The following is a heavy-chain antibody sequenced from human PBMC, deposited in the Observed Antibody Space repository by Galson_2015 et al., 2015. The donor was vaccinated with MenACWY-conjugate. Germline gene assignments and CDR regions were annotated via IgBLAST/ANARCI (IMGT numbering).Heavy chain of an antibody. J-gene: IGHJ4*02. CDR1: GFSLTTYA. CDR2: ISGGGGGST. D-gene: IGHD4-11*01. V-gene: IGHV3-23*01. Sequence: SLRLSCAASGFSLTTYAMSWVRQAPGKGPEWVSGISGGGGGSTYYADFVKGRFAISKDNSKNTLYLRMNTLRAEDTAVYYCAKEAAVIGAPRFDNWGQGTLVTVSS. CDR3: AKEAAVIGAPRFDN.